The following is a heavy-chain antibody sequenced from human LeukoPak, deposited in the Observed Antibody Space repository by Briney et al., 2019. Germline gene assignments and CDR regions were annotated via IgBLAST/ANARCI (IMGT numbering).Heavy chain of an antibody. V-gene: IGHV3-7*01. J-gene: IGHJ4*02. Sequence: GGSLRLSCAASGFTFSNYWMSWVRQAPGRGLEWVANIKQDGSVKYYVDSVKGRFTISRDNAKNSLYLQMNSLRAEDTAFYYCARIGYSSSSFDYWGQGALVTFSS. CDR2: IKQDGSVK. CDR1: GFTFSNYW. D-gene: IGHD6-6*01. CDR3: ARIGYSSSSFDY.